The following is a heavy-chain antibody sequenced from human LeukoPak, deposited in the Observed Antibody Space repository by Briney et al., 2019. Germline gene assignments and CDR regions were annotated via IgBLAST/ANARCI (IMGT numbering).Heavy chain of an antibody. D-gene: IGHD2-2*01. V-gene: IGHV4-61*02. Sequence: SQTLSLTCTVSGGSISSGSYYWSWIRQPAGKGLEWIGRIYASGSTNYNPSLKSRVTISVDTSKNQFSLKQSSVTAADTAVYYCARXGCSSTSCYGWFYYMDXXGKGXXVXV. J-gene: IGHJ6*03. CDR3: ARXGCSSTSCYGWFYYMDX. CDR1: GGSISSGSYY. CDR2: IYASGST.